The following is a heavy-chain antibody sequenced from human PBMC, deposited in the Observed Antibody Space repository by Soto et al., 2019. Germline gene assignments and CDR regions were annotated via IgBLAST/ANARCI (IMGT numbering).Heavy chain of an antibody. CDR1: GYTFTSYG. Sequence: ASVKVSCKASGYTFTSYGISWVRQAPGQGLEWMGWISSYNGNTNYAQKVQGRVTMATDKSTSTTYMELRSLRSDDTAVYYCARGPRYCSSTSCFSGVTWFDPWGQGALVTVSS. D-gene: IGHD2-2*01. V-gene: IGHV1-18*04. CDR3: ARGPRYCSSTSCFSGVTWFDP. CDR2: ISSYNGNT. J-gene: IGHJ5*02.